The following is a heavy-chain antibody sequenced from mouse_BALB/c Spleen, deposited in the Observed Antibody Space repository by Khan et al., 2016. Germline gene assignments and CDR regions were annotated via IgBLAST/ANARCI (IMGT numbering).Heavy chain of an antibody. CDR3: AIRPYYAMYY. V-gene: IGHV3-2*02. J-gene: IGHJ4*01. CDR1: GYSITSDYA. Sequence: EVQLQESGPGLVKPSQSLSLTCTVTGYSITSDYAWNWIRQFPGNKLEWRGYISYSGSTSYNPYLKSRISITRDKSKTTFFLQLNSVATEDTAPYSCAIRPYYAMYYWGHGTSVTVSS. CDR2: ISYSGST.